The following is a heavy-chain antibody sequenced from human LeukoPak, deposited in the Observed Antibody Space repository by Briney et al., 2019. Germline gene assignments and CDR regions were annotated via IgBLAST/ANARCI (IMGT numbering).Heavy chain of an antibody. CDR1: GFTFSSYW. J-gene: IGHJ6*03. Sequence: PGGSLRLSCAASGFTFSSYWMSWVRQAPGKGPEWVANIKQDGSEKYYVDSVKGRFTISRDNAKDSLYLQMNSLRAEDTAVHFCARVRRAKRQNRYYFYYYMDVWGKGTTVTVSS. CDR2: IKQDGSEK. V-gene: IGHV3-7*01. D-gene: IGHD1-14*01. CDR3: ARVRRAKRQNRYYFYYYMDV.